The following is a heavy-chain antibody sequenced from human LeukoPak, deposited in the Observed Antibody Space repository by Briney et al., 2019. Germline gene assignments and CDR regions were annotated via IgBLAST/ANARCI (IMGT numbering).Heavy chain of an antibody. CDR2: IYYSGNT. D-gene: IGHD3-3*01. Sequence: PSETLSLTCTVSGGSVSRYYWSWIRQPPGKGLEWIGDIYYSGNTNYNPSLKSRVTISVDTSKNQFSLKLNSVTAADTAVYYCAKSAQSAYRYFDYWGQGTLVTVSS. V-gene: IGHV4-59*08. CDR3: AKSAQSAYRYFDY. J-gene: IGHJ4*02. CDR1: GGSVSRYY.